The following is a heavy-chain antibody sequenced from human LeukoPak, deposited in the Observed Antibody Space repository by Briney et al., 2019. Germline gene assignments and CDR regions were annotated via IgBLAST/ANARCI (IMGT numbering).Heavy chain of an antibody. J-gene: IGHJ6*03. D-gene: IGHD3-22*01. CDR2: ISSNGGST. V-gene: IGHV3-64*01. CDR3: ARARPTDSSGYYYYYYMDV. CDR1: GFTFSSYS. Sequence: GGSLRLSCAASGFTFSSYSMNWVRQAPGKGLEYVSAISSNGGSTYYANSVKGRFTISRDNSKNTLYLQMGSLRAEDMAVYYCARARPTDSSGYYYYYYMDVWGKGTTVTVSS.